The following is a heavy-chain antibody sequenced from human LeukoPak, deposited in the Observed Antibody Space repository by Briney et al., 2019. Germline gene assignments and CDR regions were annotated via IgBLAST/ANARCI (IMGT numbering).Heavy chain of an antibody. J-gene: IGHJ4*02. CDR2: IYSGDRT. D-gene: IGHD5-18*01. V-gene: IGHV3-66*01. Sequence: GGSLRLSCAASGFSVNNLYMSWVRQAPGKGLEWVSVIYSGDRTYYADSVKGRFTIYRDTSKNTLYLQMNSLRPEETAVYYCARDGEYSYGYGFDYWGQGTLVTVSS. CDR1: GFSVNNLY. CDR3: ARDGEYSYGYGFDY.